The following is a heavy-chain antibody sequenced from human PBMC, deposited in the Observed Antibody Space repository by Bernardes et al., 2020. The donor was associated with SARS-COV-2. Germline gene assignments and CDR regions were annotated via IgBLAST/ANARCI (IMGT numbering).Heavy chain of an antibody. V-gene: IGHV3-33*08. D-gene: IGHD2-8*01. J-gene: IGHJ5*02. CDR2: IFFDGSNE. Sequence: GGSLRLSCAASGFSLSGYGMHWVRQAPGKGLEWVAGIFFDGSNEYYADSVKGRFTISRDNCRNTLFLQMNVVRGEDTATYYCARATETNCANRSWDGRWFDPWGQGTLVTVSP. CDR1: GFSLSGYG. CDR3: ARATETNCANRSWDGRWFDP.